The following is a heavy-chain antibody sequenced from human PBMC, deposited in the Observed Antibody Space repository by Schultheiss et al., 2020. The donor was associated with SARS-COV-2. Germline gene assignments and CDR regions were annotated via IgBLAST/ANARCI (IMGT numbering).Heavy chain of an antibody. D-gene: IGHD4-17*01. J-gene: IGHJ4*02. V-gene: IGHV4-59*01. Sequence: SETLSLTCTVSGGSISSYYWSWFRQPPGRGLEWIGSIYYSGSTYYNPSLKSRVTISVDTSKNQFSLKLRSVTAADTAVYYCARGGNYGECDYWGQGTLVTVSS. CDR3: ARGGNYGECDY. CDR2: IYYSGST. CDR1: GGSISSYY.